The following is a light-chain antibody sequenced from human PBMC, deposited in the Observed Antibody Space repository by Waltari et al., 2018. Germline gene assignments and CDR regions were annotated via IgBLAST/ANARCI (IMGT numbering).Light chain of an antibody. CDR3: QQRSNWPGA. CDR1: QSVSSY. Sequence: EIVLTQSPATLSLSPGERATLSCRASQSVSSYLAWYQQKPGQAPRLHIYDASNRATAIPARFSGSGSGTDFTLTISSLEPEDFAVYYCQQRSNWPGAFGPGAKVDIK. J-gene: IGKJ3*01. CDR2: DAS. V-gene: IGKV3-11*01.